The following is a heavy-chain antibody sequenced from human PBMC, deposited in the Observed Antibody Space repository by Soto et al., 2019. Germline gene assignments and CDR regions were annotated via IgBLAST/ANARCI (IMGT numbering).Heavy chain of an antibody. CDR2: IDTSERT. Sequence: QVQLQESGPGLVKPSETLSLTCTVSGASINSYYWSWIRQPAGKGLEWLGRIDTSERTNYNPSLKSRVSMSVDTSKNQFSLKVNSVTAAYTAVYYCARNYFDSGRYYSTFDYWCQGTLVTVS. CDR3: ARNYFDSGRYYSTFDY. J-gene: IGHJ4*02. V-gene: IGHV4-4*07. CDR1: GASINSYY. D-gene: IGHD3-22*01.